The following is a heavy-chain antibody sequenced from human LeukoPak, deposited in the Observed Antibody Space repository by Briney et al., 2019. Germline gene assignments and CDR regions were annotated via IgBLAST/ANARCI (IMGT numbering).Heavy chain of an antibody. CDR3: ATTSNYYDSSGYYAPIDY. V-gene: IGHV1-18*01. Sequence: ASVTVSFKASGYTFTSYGISWVRQAPGQGLEWMGWISAYNGNTNYAQKLQGRVTMTTDTSTSTAYMELRSLRSDDTAVYYCATTSNYYDSSGYYAPIDYWGQGTLVTVSS. J-gene: IGHJ4*02. CDR1: GYTFTSYG. D-gene: IGHD3-22*01. CDR2: ISAYNGNT.